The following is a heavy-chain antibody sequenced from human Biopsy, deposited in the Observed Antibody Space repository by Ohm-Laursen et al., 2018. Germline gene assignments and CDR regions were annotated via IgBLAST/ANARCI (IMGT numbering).Heavy chain of an antibody. CDR3: ARGANPFHY. V-gene: IGHV3-9*01. CDR2: INWNSDNL. CDR1: GSIFGDYA. D-gene: IGHD4/OR15-4a*01. J-gene: IGHJ4*02. Sequence: SLRLSCAASGSIFGDYAMHWVRQAPGKGLEWVSGINWNSDNLGYVGSVKGRFTISRDNAKNSLYLQMNSLRADDTAVYYCARGANPFHYWGRGTLVTVSS.